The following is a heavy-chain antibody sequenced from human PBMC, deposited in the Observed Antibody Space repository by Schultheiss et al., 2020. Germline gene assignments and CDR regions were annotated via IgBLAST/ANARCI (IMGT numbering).Heavy chain of an antibody. CDR1: GGSISSGGYS. D-gene: IGHD6-13*01. J-gene: IGHJ5*02. CDR3: ARAVSGYSSSWNWFDP. CDR2: IYHSGST. Sequence: SETLSLTCTVSGGSISSGGYSWSWIRQPPGKGLEWIGYIYHSGSTNYNPSLKSRVTISVDTSKNQFSLKLSSVTAADTAVYYCARAVSGYSSSWNWFDPWGQGTLVTVSS. V-gene: IGHV4-30-2*01.